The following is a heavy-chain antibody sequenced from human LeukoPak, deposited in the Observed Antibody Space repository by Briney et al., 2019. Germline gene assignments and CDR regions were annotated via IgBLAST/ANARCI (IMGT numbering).Heavy chain of an antibody. CDR3: VKEAYYGWGSSPTFYFDY. Sequence: PGGSLRLSGVASGFSFSDSVIHWVRQAPGKGLEWVAVISHDVKTTYYADSAKGRFTISRDNSRNTVFLQMNRLRPEDTAVYYCVKEAYYGWGSSPTFYFDYWGQGTRVTVSS. CDR2: ISHDVKTT. V-gene: IGHV3-30*04. D-gene: IGHD3-10*01. CDR1: GFSFSDSV. J-gene: IGHJ4*02.